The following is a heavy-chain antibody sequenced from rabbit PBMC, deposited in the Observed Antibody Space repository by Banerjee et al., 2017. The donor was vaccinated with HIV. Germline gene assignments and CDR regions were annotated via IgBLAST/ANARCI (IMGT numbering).Heavy chain of an antibody. V-gene: IGHV1S40*01. J-gene: IGHJ2*01. Sequence: QSLEESGGDLVKPGASLTLTCTASGFSFSSSYWICWVRQAPGKGLEWIACIYAGSSGSTYYASWAKGRFTISKTSSTTVTLQMTSLTAADTATYFCARAPDYAGYGYGIDAFDPWGPGTLVTVS. CDR3: ARAPDYAGYGYGIDAFDP. CDR2: IYAGSSGST. D-gene: IGHD6-1*01. CDR1: GFSFSSSYW.